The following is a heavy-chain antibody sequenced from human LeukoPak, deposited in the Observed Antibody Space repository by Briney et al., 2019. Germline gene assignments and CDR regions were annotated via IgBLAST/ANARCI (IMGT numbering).Heavy chain of an antibody. Sequence: GGSLRLSCAASGFTFSSYWMSWVRQAPGKGLEWVANIKQDGSEKYYVDSVKGRFTIPRDNAKNSLYLQMNSLRAEDTAVYYCAREWTTSVLLWFGESDYFDYWGQGTLVTVSS. CDR1: GFTFSSYW. V-gene: IGHV3-7*01. CDR3: AREWTTSVLLWFGESDYFDY. J-gene: IGHJ4*02. CDR2: IKQDGSEK. D-gene: IGHD3-10*01.